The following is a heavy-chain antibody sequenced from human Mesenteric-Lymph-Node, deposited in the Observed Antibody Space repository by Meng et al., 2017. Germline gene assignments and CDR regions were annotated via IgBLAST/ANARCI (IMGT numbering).Heavy chain of an antibody. J-gene: IGHJ4*02. Sequence: GESLKISCAASGFSFRNYEMNWVRQAPGKALEWVAYITAGGNLMFYSDSVKGRFTISRDLSMNTLYLQMSSLRVEDTALYYCTKLLPSGYKEEAYFDSWGQGTLVTVSS. CDR1: GFSFRNYE. CDR2: ITAGGNLM. V-gene: IGHV3-48*03. D-gene: IGHD3-10*01. CDR3: TKLLPSGYKEEAYFDS.